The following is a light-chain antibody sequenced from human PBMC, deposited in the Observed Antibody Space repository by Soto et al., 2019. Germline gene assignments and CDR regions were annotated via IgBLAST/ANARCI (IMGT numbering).Light chain of an antibody. CDR1: QSISNY. CDR3: QQSYSTVT. V-gene: IGKV1-39*01. CDR2: AAS. Sequence: DIQMTQSPSSLSASVGDRVTITCRASQSISNYLNWYRQKPGKAPKLLIYAASSLQSGVPSRFSGSRSGTDFTLTISSLQPEDFATYYCQQSYSTVTFAQGKKVDIK. J-gene: IGKJ2*01.